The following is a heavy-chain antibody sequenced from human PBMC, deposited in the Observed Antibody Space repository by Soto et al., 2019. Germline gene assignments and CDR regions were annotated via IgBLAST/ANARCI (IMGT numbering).Heavy chain of an antibody. V-gene: IGHV3-49*04. CDR2: IRSKAYGGTT. D-gene: IGHD3-10*02. CDR1: GFTFGVHA. J-gene: IGHJ4*02. CDR3: TREHMFAFDN. Sequence: GGSLRLSCTASGFTFGVHAMSWVRQAPGKGLEWVGFIRSKAYGGTTEYAASVKGRFTISRDDSKSIAYLETNGLKAEDTAVYYCTREHMFAFDNWGQGALVTVSS.